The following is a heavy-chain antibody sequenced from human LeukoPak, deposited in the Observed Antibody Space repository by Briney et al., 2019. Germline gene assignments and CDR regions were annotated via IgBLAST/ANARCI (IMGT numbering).Heavy chain of an antibody. V-gene: IGHV3-21*01. D-gene: IGHD6-19*01. Sequence: PGGSLRLSCAASGFTFSSYSMSWVRQAPGKGLEWVSSISSSSSYIYYADSVKGRFTISRDNAKNSLYLQMNSLRAEDTAVYYCATEAVAVDYWGQGTLVTVSS. CDR1: GFTFSSYS. CDR3: ATEAVAVDY. CDR2: ISSSSSYI. J-gene: IGHJ4*02.